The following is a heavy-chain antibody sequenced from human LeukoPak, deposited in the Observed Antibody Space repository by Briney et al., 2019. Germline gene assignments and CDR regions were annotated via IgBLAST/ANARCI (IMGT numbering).Heavy chain of an antibody. V-gene: IGHV3-23*01. Sequence: PGGSLRLSCAASGFTFSSYAMNWVRQAPGKGLEWVSGISDSGDNTYYADSVKGRFTISRDNSKNTMYLQKNSLRADDTAVYYCAKSRDGYNMYYFDYWGQGTLVTVSS. CDR3: AKSRDGYNMYYFDY. D-gene: IGHD5-24*01. J-gene: IGHJ4*02. CDR1: GFTFSSYA. CDR2: ISDSGDNT.